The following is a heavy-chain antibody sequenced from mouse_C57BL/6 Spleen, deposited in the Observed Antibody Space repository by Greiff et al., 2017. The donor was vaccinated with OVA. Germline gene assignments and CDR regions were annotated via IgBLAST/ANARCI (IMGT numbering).Heavy chain of an antibody. J-gene: IGHJ4*01. CDR2: INPSNGGT. V-gene: IGHV1-53*01. CDR1: GYTFTSYW. D-gene: IGHD2-4*01. CDR3: AREGEDYDDAMDY. Sequence: QVQLQQPGTELVKPGASVKLSCKASGYTFTSYWMHWVKQRPGQGLEWIGNINPSNGGTNYNEKFKSKATLTVDKSSSTAYTQLSSLTSEDSAVYYCAREGEDYDDAMDYWGQGTSVTVSS.